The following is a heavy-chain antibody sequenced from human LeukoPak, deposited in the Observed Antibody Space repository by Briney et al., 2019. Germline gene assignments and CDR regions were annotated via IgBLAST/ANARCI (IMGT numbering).Heavy chain of an antibody. Sequence: GRSLRLSCAASGFSFSTYAMHWVRQAPGKGLEWLAVISFDGNTKYYADSVKGRFTISRDNSENTLYVQINSLTIEDTAVYYCARAMVRGVPFDYWGQGTLVSVSS. V-gene: IGHV3-30-3*01. J-gene: IGHJ4*02. CDR1: GFSFSTYA. CDR3: ARAMVRGVPFDY. D-gene: IGHD3-10*01. CDR2: ISFDGNTK.